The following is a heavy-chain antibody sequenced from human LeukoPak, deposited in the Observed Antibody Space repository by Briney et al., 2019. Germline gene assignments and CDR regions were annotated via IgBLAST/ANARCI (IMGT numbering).Heavy chain of an antibody. CDR2: ISSSSSYI. CDR3: EVIPTANYYYYMDV. J-gene: IGHJ6*03. D-gene: IGHD2-2*01. Sequence: GGSLRLSCAASGFTFSSYSMNWVRQAPGKGLEWVSSISSSSSYIYYADSVKGRFTISRDNAKNSLYLQMDSLRAEDTAVYYCEVIPTANYYYYMDVWGKGTTVTVSS. V-gene: IGHV3-21*01. CDR1: GFTFSSYS.